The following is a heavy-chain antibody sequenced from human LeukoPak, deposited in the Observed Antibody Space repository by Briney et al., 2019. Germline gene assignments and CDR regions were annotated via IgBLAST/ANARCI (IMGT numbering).Heavy chain of an antibody. D-gene: IGHD3-3*01. V-gene: IGHV1-2*02. CDR3: ASRVWVLGFLEWF. Sequence: ASVKVSCKASGYTFTGYYMHWVRQAPGQGLEWMGWINPNSGGTNYAQKFQGRVTMARDTSISTAYMELSRLRSDDTAVYYCASRVWVLGFLEWFWGQGALVTVSS. CDR1: GYTFTGYY. CDR2: INPNSGGT. J-gene: IGHJ4*02.